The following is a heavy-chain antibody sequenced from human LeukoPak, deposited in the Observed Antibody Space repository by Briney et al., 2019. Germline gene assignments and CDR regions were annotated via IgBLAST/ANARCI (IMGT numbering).Heavy chain of an antibody. Sequence: GGSLRLSCAASGFTVSSSYMTWVRQAPGKGLEWVSVSYSGGSTYYADSVKGRFTISIGNSKNTLYLQMNSLRAEDTAVYYCARVGDWNDLVYWGQGTLVTVSS. D-gene: IGHD1-1*01. V-gene: IGHV3-53*01. CDR2: SYSGGST. J-gene: IGHJ4*02. CDR1: GFTVSSSY. CDR3: ARVGDWNDLVY.